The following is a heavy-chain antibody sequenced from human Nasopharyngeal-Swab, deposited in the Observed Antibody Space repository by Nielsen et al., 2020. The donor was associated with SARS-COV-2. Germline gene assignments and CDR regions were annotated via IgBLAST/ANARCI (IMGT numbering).Heavy chain of an antibody. CDR1: GYTFTGYY. CDR2: IWYDGSNK. D-gene: IGHD4-23*01. V-gene: IGHV3-33*01. CDR3: AAAPSGDYGGY. J-gene: IGHJ4*02. Sequence: SCKASGYTFTGYYMHWVRQAPGKGLEWVAVIWYDGSNKYYADSVKGRFTISRDNSKNTVYLQMNSLRAEDTAVYYCAAAPSGDYGGYWGQGTLVTVSS.